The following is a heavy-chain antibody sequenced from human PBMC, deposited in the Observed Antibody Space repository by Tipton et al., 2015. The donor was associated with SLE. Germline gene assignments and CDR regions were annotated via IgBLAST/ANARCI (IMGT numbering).Heavy chain of an antibody. CDR2: IDTNENT. CDR1: GGSISSSY. D-gene: IGHD4-11*01. Sequence: TLSLTCTVSGGSISSSYWSWIRQPAGGGLEWVGRIDTNENTNYNPSLKSRVTMSVDTSKNHFSLKLISVTAADTAVYYFAREFLNPVTTVHYYFDLWGRGTLVTVSS. V-gene: IGHV4-4*07. J-gene: IGHJ2*01. CDR3: AREFLNPVTTVHYYFDL.